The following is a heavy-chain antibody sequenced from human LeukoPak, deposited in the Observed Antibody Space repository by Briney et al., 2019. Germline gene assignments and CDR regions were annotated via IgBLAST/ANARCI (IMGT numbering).Heavy chain of an antibody. CDR2: FDPEDGET. D-gene: IGHD1-26*01. CDR1: GYTLTELS. CDR3: ATVILVGATYVFYFDY. J-gene: IGHJ4*02. Sequence: ASVKVSCKVSGYTLTELSMHWVRQAPGKGLEWMGGFDPEDGETIYAQKFQGRVTMTEDTSTDTAYMELSSLRSEDTAVYYCATVILVGATYVFYFDYWGQGTLVTVSS. V-gene: IGHV1-24*01.